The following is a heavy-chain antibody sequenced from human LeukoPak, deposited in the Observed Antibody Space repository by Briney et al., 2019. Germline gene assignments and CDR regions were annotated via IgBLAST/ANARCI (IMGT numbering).Heavy chain of an antibody. V-gene: IGHV1-2*02. Sequence: EASVKVSCKASGYTFTVYYTHWMRQAPGQGLEWMGWINPNSGDTNYAQKFQGRVNVTRDTSISTAFMELKRLTSDDTAVYYCAREGAGGSWAGYWGQGTLVTVSS. D-gene: IGHD1-26*01. CDR1: GYTFTVYY. CDR2: INPNSGDT. CDR3: AREGAGGSWAGY. J-gene: IGHJ4*02.